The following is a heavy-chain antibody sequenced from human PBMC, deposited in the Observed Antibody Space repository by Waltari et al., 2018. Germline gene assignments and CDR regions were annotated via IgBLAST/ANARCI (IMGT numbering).Heavy chain of an antibody. CDR2: IKEDEREK. D-gene: IGHD2-15*01. Sequence: ELQLVESGGGLVQPGGSLRLSGAASGFPFGSYWVDWVRQAPGKGLEWVANIKEDEREKYYGDSVKGRFIISRDNAKNSLYLYMNSLRPDDTGVYYCARASESGGSQYNRFDPWGQGTLVTVSS. J-gene: IGHJ5*02. CDR1: GFPFGSYW. V-gene: IGHV3-7*01. CDR3: ARASESGGSQYNRFDP.